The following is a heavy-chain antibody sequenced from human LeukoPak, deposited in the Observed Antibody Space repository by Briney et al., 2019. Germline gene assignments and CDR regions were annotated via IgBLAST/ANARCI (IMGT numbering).Heavy chain of an antibody. J-gene: IGHJ5*02. CDR3: ARARKSGGITMVRGVKDRGWFDP. D-gene: IGHD3-10*01. CDR1: GFTFSSYG. Sequence: AGGSLRLSCAASGFTFSSYGMHWVRQAPGKGLEWVAFIRYDGSNKYYADSVKGRFTISRDNSKNTLYLQMNSLRAGDTAVFYCARARKSGGITMVRGVKDRGWFDPWGQGTLVTVSS. CDR2: IRYDGSNK. V-gene: IGHV3-30*02.